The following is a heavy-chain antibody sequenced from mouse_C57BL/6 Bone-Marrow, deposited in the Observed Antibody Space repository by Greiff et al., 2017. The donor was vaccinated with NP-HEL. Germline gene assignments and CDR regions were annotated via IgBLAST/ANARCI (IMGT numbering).Heavy chain of an antibody. V-gene: IGHV1-19*01. CDR1: GYTFTDYY. CDR3: AEGNYLYYFDY. Sequence: EVQLQQSGPVLVKPGASVKMSCKASGYTFTDYYMNWVKQSHGKSLEWIGVINPYNGGTSYNQKFKGKATLTVDKSSSTAYMELNSLTSEDSAVYYCAEGNYLYYFDYWGQGTTLTVSS. CDR2: INPYNGGT. J-gene: IGHJ2*01. D-gene: IGHD1-1*02.